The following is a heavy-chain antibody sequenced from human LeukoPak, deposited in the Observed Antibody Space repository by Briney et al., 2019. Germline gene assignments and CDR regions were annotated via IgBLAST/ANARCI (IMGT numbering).Heavy chain of an antibody. CDR2: ISGSGFDT. D-gene: IGHD3-10*01. J-gene: IGHJ6*02. CDR3: AKENYYGSGSRGYYYHGMDV. Sequence: GGSLRLSCAASGFTFCFYGMTWVRQAPGKGLEWVSKISGSGFDTYYADSVRGRFTMSRDDSKNILYIQMNRLRAEDTAAYYCAKENYYGSGSRGYYYHGMDVWGQGTTVTVSS. CDR1: GFTFCFYG. V-gene: IGHV3-23*01.